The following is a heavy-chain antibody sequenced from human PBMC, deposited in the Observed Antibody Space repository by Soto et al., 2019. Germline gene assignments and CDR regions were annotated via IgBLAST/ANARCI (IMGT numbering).Heavy chain of an antibody. D-gene: IGHD6-13*01. Sequence: PGESLKISCAASGFTFSDFYMSWIRQAPGKGLEWVSYISSSGSHTPYADSVKGRFTISRDNAKNSVYLQMNSLRAEDTAVYYCARVGSTSAAGVLDYWGQGTLVTVSS. CDR2: ISSSGSHT. J-gene: IGHJ4*02. CDR3: ARVGSTSAAGVLDY. V-gene: IGHV3-11*06. CDR1: GFTFSDFY.